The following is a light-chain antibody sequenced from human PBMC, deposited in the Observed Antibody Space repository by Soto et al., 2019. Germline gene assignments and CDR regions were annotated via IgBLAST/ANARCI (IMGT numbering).Light chain of an antibody. V-gene: IGKV3-15*01. CDR3: QQYNNWPGT. CDR1: QSVSSN. J-gene: IGKJ2*01. Sequence: EIEMTQSRATLSVSPGERATLFCRASQSVSSNLAWYQQKPGQVPRLLIYGASTRATGIPARFSGSGSGTEFTLTISSLQSEDFVVYYCQQYNNWPGTFGQGTKLEIK. CDR2: GAS.